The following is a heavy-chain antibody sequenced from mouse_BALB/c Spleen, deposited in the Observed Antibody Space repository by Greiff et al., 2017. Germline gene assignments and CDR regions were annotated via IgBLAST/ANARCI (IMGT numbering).Heavy chain of an antibody. Sequence: DVQLQESGPGLVKPSQSLSLTCTVTGYSITSDYAWNWIRQFPGNKLEWMGYISYSGSTSYNPSLKSRISITRDTSKNQFFLQLNSVTTEDTATYYCAREVITTATTWLAYWGQGTLVTVSA. CDR1: GYSITSDYA. CDR3: AREVITTATTWLAY. D-gene: IGHD1-2*01. V-gene: IGHV3-2*02. J-gene: IGHJ3*01. CDR2: ISYSGST.